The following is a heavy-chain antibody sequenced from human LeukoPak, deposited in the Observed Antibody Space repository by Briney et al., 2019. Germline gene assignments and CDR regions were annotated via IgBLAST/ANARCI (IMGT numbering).Heavy chain of an antibody. D-gene: IGHD6-13*01. CDR3: ARLTGSSNSVSWFDP. J-gene: IGHJ5*02. Sequence: GESLKISCKTSGYSFTNYWIGWVRQMPGKGLEWMGIIFPGDSDTRYSPSFQGQVTISADKSISTAYLQWRSLKASDTAMYYCARLTGSSNSVSWFDPWGQGTLVTVSS. V-gene: IGHV5-51*01. CDR1: GYSFTNYW. CDR2: IFPGDSDT.